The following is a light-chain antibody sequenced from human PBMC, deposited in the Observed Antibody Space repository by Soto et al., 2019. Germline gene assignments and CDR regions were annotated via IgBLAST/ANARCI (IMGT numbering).Light chain of an antibody. CDR3: QQYNHWPPLT. V-gene: IGKV3-15*01. Sequence: IMITQSPATTSFSPRGRSTLFFRARQNFCRELGWYQQKPGQAPKLLIYGASTRATGIPARFSGSGSGTEFTLTISSLQSEDFAIYSCQQYNHWPPLTFGGGTKVEIK. J-gene: IGKJ4*01. CDR1: QNFCRE. CDR2: GAS.